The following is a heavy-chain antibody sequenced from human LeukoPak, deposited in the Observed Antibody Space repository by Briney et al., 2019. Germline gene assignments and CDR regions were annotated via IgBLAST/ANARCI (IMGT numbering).Heavy chain of an antibody. CDR3: ARGYGDYELVY. D-gene: IGHD4-17*01. V-gene: IGHV4-34*01. CDR2: INHSGST. CDR1: GGSFSGYY. Sequence: PSETLSLTCAVYGGSFSGYYWSWIRQPPGKGLEWIGEINHSGSTNYNPSLKSLVTISVDTSKNQFSLKLSSVTAADTAVYYCARGYGDYELVYWGQGTLVTVSS. J-gene: IGHJ4*02.